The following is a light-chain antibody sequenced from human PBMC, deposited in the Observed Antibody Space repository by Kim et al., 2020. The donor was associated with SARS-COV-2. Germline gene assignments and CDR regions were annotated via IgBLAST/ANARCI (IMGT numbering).Light chain of an antibody. CDR3: QESCIPPFT. CDR2: AAS. CDR1: QSISSH. J-gene: IGKJ3*01. V-gene: IGKV1-39*01. Sequence: DIQMTQSPSSLSASVGDRVTITCRTSQSISSHLNWYHQKSGRAPKLLNYAASTLQGGVPSRFSGSGSETDFTLTISSLQPEDFATYFCQESCIPPFTFGPGIKVDIK.